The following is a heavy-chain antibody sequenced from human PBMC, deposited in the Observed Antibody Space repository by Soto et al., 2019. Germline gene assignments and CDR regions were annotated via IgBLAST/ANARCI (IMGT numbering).Heavy chain of an antibody. D-gene: IGHD6-13*01. J-gene: IGHJ4*02. Sequence: ASVKVSCKVSGYTLTELSMHWVRQAPGKGLEWMGGFDPEDGETIYAQKFQGRVTMTEDTSTDTAYMELSSLRSEDTALYYCATDTSKDSSSWYHFDYWGQGTLVTVSS. CDR3: ATDTSKDSSSWYHFDY. CDR2: FDPEDGET. CDR1: GYTLTELS. V-gene: IGHV1-24*01.